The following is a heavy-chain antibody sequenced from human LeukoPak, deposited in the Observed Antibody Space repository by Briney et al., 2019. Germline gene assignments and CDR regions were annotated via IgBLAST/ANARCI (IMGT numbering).Heavy chain of an antibody. J-gene: IGHJ4*02. Sequence: GGSLRLSCSASGFTLSNYWIHWVRQAPGKGLVWVSRINTDGSSTNYADSVRGRFTISRDNAKNSLYLQMNSLRAEDTAVYYCARDLTVGYCSGGSCYPFDYWGQGTLVTVSS. V-gene: IGHV3-74*01. CDR2: INTDGSST. CDR3: ARDLTVGYCSGGSCYPFDY. D-gene: IGHD2-15*01. CDR1: GFTLSNYW.